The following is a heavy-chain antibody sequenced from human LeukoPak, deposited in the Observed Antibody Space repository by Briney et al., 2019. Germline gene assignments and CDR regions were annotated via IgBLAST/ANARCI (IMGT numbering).Heavy chain of an antibody. D-gene: IGHD3-9*01. J-gene: IGHJ4*02. Sequence: KPGGSLRLSCAASGFTFSSYSMNWVRQAPGKGLEWVSSIGSSSSYIYYADSVKGRFTISRDNAKNSLYLQMSSLRDEDTAMYYCARGLRYFDWYLDYWGQGTLVAVSS. CDR1: GFTFSSYS. CDR3: ARGLRYFDWYLDY. V-gene: IGHV3-21*01. CDR2: IGSSSSYI.